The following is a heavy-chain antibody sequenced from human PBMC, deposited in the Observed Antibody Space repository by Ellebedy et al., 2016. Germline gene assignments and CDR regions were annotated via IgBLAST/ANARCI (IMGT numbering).Heavy chain of an antibody. D-gene: IGHD4-11*01. J-gene: IGHJ6*03. CDR1: GFNFLRYS. CDR2: ISSSSDYI. V-gene: IGHV3-21*04. Sequence: GGSLRLXXVASGFNFLRYSMNWVRQAPGKGLEWVSSISSSSDYIYYADSVKGRFTISRDNAQNSLYLQMNSLRAEDTAVYYCAKGRPISNYPFRYYYYYYMDLWGKGTTVTVSS. CDR3: AKGRPISNYPFRYYYYYYMDL.